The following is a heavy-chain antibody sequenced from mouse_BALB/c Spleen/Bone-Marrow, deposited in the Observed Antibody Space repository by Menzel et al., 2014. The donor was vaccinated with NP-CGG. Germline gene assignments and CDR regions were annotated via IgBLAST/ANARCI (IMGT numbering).Heavy chain of an antibody. J-gene: IGHJ3*01. Sequence: EVKLQESGGGLVKLGGSLKLSCAASGFTFSSYYMSWGRQTPEKRLELVVAINSNGGSTYYPDTEKGRLTISRDNAKTSLYLKMSSLKSEDAAVYYCARREYDDGVFDYWGQGTLVTVSA. CDR3: ARREYDDGVFDY. CDR1: GFTFSSYY. CDR2: INSNGGST. D-gene: IGHD2-4*01. V-gene: IGHV5-6-2*01.